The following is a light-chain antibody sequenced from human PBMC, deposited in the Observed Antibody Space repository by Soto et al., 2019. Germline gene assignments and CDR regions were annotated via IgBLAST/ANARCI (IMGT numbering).Light chain of an antibody. J-gene: IGKJ2*01. CDR1: QTISSY. Sequence: DIQMTQSPASLSASVGDRVTITCRASQTISSYLNWYQQKPGAAPKLLIYSASTLQSGVPSRFSGSGFATDYTLTISSLQPADFAVYYCQQTFRTPHTFGQGTKLDIK. CDR2: SAS. CDR3: QQTFRTPHT. V-gene: IGKV1-39*01.